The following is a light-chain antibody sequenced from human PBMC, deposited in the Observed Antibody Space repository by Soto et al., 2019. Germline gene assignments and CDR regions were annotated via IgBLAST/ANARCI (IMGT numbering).Light chain of an antibody. J-gene: IGLJ2*01. CDR1: NSNIGRNT. Sequence: QSVVTQAPSASGTPGQRVTISCSGSNSNIGRNTVNWYQHLPGTAPKLLVFNNNQRPLGVPDRFSGSKSGTSASLAISGLQSEDEADYYCAAWDDRLNGVIFGGGTKLTVL. CDR2: NNN. CDR3: AAWDDRLNGVI. V-gene: IGLV1-44*01.